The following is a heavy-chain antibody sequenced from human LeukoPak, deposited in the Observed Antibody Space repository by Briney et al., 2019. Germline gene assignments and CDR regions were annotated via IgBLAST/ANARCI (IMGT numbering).Heavy chain of an antibody. Sequence: GESLKISCKGSGYSFSNYWIGWVRQLPGKGLEWMGIIYPGDSDTRYSPSFQGQVTISADKSISTAYLQWSSLKASDTAMYYCASGGYSSPNWFDPWGQGTLVTVSS. CDR3: ASGGYSSPNWFDP. J-gene: IGHJ5*02. CDR1: GYSFSNYW. CDR2: IYPGDSDT. D-gene: IGHD5-18*01. V-gene: IGHV5-51*01.